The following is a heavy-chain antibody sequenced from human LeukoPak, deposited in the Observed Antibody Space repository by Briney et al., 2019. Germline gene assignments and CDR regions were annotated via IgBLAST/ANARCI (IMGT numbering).Heavy chain of an antibody. CDR3: ARVSLGSDRYHFDY. CDR1: GYTFTSYD. V-gene: IGHV1-8*01. CDR2: MNPNSGNT. J-gene: IGHJ4*02. Sequence: ASVKVSCKASGYTFTSYDINWVRQATGQGLEWMGWMNPNSGNTGYAQKFQGRVTMTRNTSISTAYMELSSLRSEDTAVYYCARVSLGSDRYHFDYWGQGTLVTVSS. D-gene: IGHD3-10*01.